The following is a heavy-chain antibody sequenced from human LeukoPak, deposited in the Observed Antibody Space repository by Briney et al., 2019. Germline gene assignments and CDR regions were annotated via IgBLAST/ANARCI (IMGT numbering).Heavy chain of an antibody. D-gene: IGHD2-21*02. J-gene: IGHJ4*02. V-gene: IGHV3-23*01. CDR1: GFTVSSNY. Sequence: PGGSLRLSCAASGFTVSSNYMSWVRQAPGKGLEWVSAISGGGVSTNYADSVKGRFTISRDNSKNTLYLQMNSLRAEDTAVYYCAKAGSLAYCGGDCYLYYFDYWGQGTLVTVSS. CDR3: AKAGSLAYCGGDCYLYYFDY. CDR2: ISGGGVST.